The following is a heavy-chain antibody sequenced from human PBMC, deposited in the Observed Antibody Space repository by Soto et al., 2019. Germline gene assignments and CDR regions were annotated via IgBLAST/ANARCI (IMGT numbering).Heavy chain of an antibody. V-gene: IGHV4-4*07. CDR3: ARALSSIAGLYFDY. J-gene: IGHJ4*02. CDR1: GGSISNYY. Sequence: SETLSLTCTVSGGSISNYYWSWLRQPAGKELEWIGRIHITDNTHYNPSLKSRVTMSVDTSNNQFSLRLSSLTAADTAVYYCARALSSIAGLYFDYWGQGTLVTVSS. CDR2: IHITDNT. D-gene: IGHD2-15*01.